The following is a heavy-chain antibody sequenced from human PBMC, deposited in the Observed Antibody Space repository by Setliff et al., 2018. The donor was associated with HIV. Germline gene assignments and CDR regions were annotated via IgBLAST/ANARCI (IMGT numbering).Heavy chain of an antibody. Sequence: ASVKVSCKASGGTFSSHAISWVRQAPGQGLEWMGGIIPIFGTANYAQKFQGRVTIAADKSTSTAYMELSSLRSEDTAMYYCATLDYYGSQTYNLALHYWGQGTLVTVSS. CDR3: ATLDYYGSQTYNLALHY. V-gene: IGHV1-69*06. J-gene: IGHJ4*02. CDR2: IIPIFGTA. D-gene: IGHD3-10*01. CDR1: GGTFSSHA.